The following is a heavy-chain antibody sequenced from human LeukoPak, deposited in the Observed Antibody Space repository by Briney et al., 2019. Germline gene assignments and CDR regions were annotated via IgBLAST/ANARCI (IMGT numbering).Heavy chain of an antibody. CDR3: ARDYYDSSGYPPMF. J-gene: IGHJ4*02. CDR1: GFTFDDYA. D-gene: IGHD3-22*01. V-gene: IGHV3-53*01. CDR2: IYSGGST. Sequence: PGGSLRLSCAASGFTFDDYAMHWVRQAPGKGLEWVSVIYSGGSTYYADSVKGRFTISRDNSKNTLYLQMNSLRAEDTAVYYCARDYYDSSGYPPMFWGQGALVTVSS.